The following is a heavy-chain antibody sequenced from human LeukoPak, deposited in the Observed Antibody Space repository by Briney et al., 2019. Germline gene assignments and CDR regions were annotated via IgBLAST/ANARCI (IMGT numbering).Heavy chain of an antibody. CDR1: GGSISRSRDY. Sequence: PSETLSLTCTVSGGSISRSRDYWGWSRQPPGKGLEWIGSIYYSGSTYYNPSLKSRLTISADTSQNQFSLKLSSVTAADTAVYYCASRKLGNDYWGQGTLVTVSS. CDR3: ASRKLGNDY. V-gene: IGHV4-39*07. CDR2: IYYSGST. D-gene: IGHD7-27*01. J-gene: IGHJ4*02.